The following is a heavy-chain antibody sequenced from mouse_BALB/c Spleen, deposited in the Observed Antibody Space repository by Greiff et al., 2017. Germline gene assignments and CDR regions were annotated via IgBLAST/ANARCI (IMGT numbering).Heavy chain of an antibody. J-gene: IGHJ2*01. CDR3: ARDLDYGKGYFDY. V-gene: IGHV7-3*02. D-gene: IGHD2-1*01. CDR1: GFTFTDYY. Sequence: DVKLVESGGGLVQPGGSLRLSCATSGFTFTDYYMSWVRQPPGKALEWLGFIRNKANGYTTEYSASVKGRFTISRDNSQSILYLQMNTLRAEDSATYYCARDLDYGKGYFDYWGQGTTLTVSA. CDR2: IRNKANGYTT.